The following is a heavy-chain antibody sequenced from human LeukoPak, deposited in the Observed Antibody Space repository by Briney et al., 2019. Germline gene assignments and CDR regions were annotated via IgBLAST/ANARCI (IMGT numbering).Heavy chain of an antibody. CDR1: GGSISSYY. D-gene: IGHD2-15*01. Sequence: PSETLSLTCTVSGGSISSYYWSWIRQPAGKGLEWIGRIYTSGSTNYNPSLKSRVTMSVDTSKNQFSLKLSSVTAADTAVYYCARHYCNGGSCYYFNYWGQGALVTVSS. V-gene: IGHV4-4*07. CDR3: ARHYCNGGSCYYFNY. CDR2: IYTSGST. J-gene: IGHJ4*02.